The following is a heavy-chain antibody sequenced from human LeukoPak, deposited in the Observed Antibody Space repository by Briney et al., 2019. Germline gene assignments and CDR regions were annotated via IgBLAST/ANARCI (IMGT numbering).Heavy chain of an antibody. CDR1: GYTFTSYY. J-gene: IGHJ4*02. Sequence: ASVNVSCKASGYTFTSYYMHWVRQAPGQGLEWMGIINPSGGSTSYAQKFQGRVTMTRDMSTSTVYLELSSLRSEDTAVYYCARDLGRKGHIVVVTAMISWGRGTLVAVSS. CDR2: INPSGGST. D-gene: IGHD2-21*02. V-gene: IGHV1-46*01. CDR3: ARDLGRKGHIVVVTAMIS.